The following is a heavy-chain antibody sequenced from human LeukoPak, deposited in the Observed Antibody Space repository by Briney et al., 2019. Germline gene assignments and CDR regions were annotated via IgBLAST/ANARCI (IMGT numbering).Heavy chain of an antibody. CDR3: ARAPADGAYYYYYMDV. Sequence: PSETLSLTCTVSGGSISSSSYYWGWIRQPPGKGLEWIGSIYYSGSTYYNPSLKSRVTISVDMSKNQFSLKLSSVTAADTAVYYCARAPADGAYYYYYMDVWGKGTTVTVSS. V-gene: IGHV4-39*07. CDR2: IYYSGST. CDR1: GGSISSSSYY. D-gene: IGHD3-10*01. J-gene: IGHJ6*03.